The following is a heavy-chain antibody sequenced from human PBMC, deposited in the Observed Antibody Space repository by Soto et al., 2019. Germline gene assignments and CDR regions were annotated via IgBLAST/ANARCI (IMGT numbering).Heavy chain of an antibody. D-gene: IGHD2-15*01. Sequence: LSLTCTVSGGSISSSVYCWAWVRQPPGKGLEWIGCIFYSGTTYYHPSLKSRVTMSVDTSNNKFSLSLSSVTAADTAIYLCARQKSGSDWFDPWGQGTLVTVSS. CDR1: GGSISSSVYC. CDR2: IFYSGTT. J-gene: IGHJ5*02. CDR3: ARQKSGSDWFDP. V-gene: IGHV4-39*01.